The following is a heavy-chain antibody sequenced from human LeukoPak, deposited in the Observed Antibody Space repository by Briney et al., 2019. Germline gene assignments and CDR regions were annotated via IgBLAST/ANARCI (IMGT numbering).Heavy chain of an antibody. V-gene: IGHV1-18*01. CDR2: ISAYNGNT. CDR1: GYTFSSYG. J-gene: IGHJ4*02. CDR3: ARTGPYGSGSYYIQYYFDY. D-gene: IGHD3-10*01. Sequence: ASVKVSCKASGYTFSSYGISWVRQAPGRGLEWMGWISAYNGNTNYAQKLQGRVTMTTDTSTSTAYMELRSLRSDDTAVYYCARTGPYGSGSYYIQYYFDYWGQGTLVTVSS.